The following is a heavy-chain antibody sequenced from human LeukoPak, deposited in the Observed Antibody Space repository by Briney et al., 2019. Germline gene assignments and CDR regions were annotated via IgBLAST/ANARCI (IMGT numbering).Heavy chain of an antibody. CDR3: AKQGYDTSGYYLSFFDY. Sequence: GGSLRLSCAASGVTLSTYAMSWARQAPGKGLEWVSGISSSGSGDNTYYADSVKGRFTISRDSSKNTLYLQMNSLRAEDTAVYYCAKQGYDTSGYYLSFFDYCGQGTLVTVSS. D-gene: IGHD3-22*01. CDR1: GVTLSTYA. V-gene: IGHV3-23*01. CDR2: ISSSGSGDNT. J-gene: IGHJ4*02.